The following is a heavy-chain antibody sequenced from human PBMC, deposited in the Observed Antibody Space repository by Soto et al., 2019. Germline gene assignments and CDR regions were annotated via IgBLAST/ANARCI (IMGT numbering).Heavy chain of an antibody. CDR1: GGSISSSSYY. Sequence: QLQLQESGPGLVKPSETLSLTCAVSGGSISSSSYYWGWIRQPPGKGLEWIGSIYYSGNTYYIPSFKSRVTISVDTSKNQFSLKLTSVTAADTAVYYCARHGAAAGTNWYFDLWGRGTLVTVSP. CDR3: ARHGAAAGTNWYFDL. V-gene: IGHV4-39*01. J-gene: IGHJ2*01. CDR2: IYYSGNT. D-gene: IGHD6-13*01.